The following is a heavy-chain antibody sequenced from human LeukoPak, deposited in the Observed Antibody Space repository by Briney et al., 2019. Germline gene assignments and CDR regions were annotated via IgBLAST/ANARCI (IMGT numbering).Heavy chain of an antibody. V-gene: IGHV3-74*01. CDR3: ARGPSFDY. CDR2: INGDGRST. J-gene: IGHJ4*02. CDR1: GFTFSSDW. Sequence: GGSLRLSCTASGFTFSSDWMHWVRQVPGKGLVWVSRINGDGRSTSYADSVKGRFTFSRDNAKNTLYLQMNSLRAEDTAVYYCARGPSFDYWGQGTLVTVSS.